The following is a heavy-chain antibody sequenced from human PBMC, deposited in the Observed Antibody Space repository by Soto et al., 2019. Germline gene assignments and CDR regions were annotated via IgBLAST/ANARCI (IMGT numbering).Heavy chain of an antibody. J-gene: IGHJ4*02. CDR1: GGSISSYD. CDR2: IYYSGST. CDR3: AREHLLYDILTGYHRGYYFDY. Sequence: SVTLSLTCTVAGGSISSYDWSWIRQPPGKGLEWIGYIYYSGSTNYNPSLKSRVTISVDTSKNQFSLKLSSVTAADTAVYYCAREHLLYDILTGYHRGYYFDYWGQGTLVTVSS. V-gene: IGHV4-59*01. D-gene: IGHD3-9*01.